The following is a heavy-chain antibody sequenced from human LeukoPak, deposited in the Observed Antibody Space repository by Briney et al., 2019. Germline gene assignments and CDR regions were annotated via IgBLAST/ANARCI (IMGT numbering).Heavy chain of an antibody. Sequence: SESLSLTCTVSGGSISSYYWSWIRQPPGKGLKWIGYIYYSGSTNYNPSLKSRVTISVDTSKNQFSLKLSSVTAADTAVYYCARLHYYDSSGYLSWGQGTLVTVSS. V-gene: IGHV4-59*01. J-gene: IGHJ5*02. CDR3: ARLHYYDSSGYLS. D-gene: IGHD3-22*01. CDR1: GGSISSYY. CDR2: IYYSGST.